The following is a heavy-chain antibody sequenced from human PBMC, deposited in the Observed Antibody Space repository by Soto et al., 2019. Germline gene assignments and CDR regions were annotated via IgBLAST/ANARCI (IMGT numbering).Heavy chain of an antibody. CDR3: ARHKYSSGWYYFDY. D-gene: IGHD6-19*01. Sequence: SETLSLTCTVSGGSISSYYWSWIRQPPGKGLEWIGYVYYSGSTNYNPSLKSRVTISVDTSKNQFSLKRSSVTAADTAVYYCARHKYSSGWYYFDYWGQGTLVTVSS. CDR1: GGSISSYY. V-gene: IGHV4-59*08. CDR2: VYYSGST. J-gene: IGHJ4*02.